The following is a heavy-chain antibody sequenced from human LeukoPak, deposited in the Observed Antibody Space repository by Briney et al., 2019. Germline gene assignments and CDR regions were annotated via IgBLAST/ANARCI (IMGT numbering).Heavy chain of an antibody. V-gene: IGHV3-15*01. D-gene: IGHD3-22*01. CDR2: IKSKTDGGTT. CDR3: AKDRDYDSSGLLDSLFDY. Sequence: PGGSLRLSCAASGFTFSNAWMSWVRQAPGKGLEWIGRIKSKTDGGTTDYAAPVKGRFTISRDDSKNTLYLQMNSLRAEDTAVYYCAKDRDYDSSGLLDSLFDYWGQGTLVTVSS. J-gene: IGHJ4*02. CDR1: GFTFSNAW.